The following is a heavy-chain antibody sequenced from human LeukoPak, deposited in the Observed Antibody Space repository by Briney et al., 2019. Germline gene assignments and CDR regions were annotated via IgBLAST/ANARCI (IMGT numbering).Heavy chain of an antibody. V-gene: IGHV3-21*01. CDR1: GFTFSSYS. Sequence: PGGSLRLSCAASGFTFSSYSMNWVRQAPGKGLEWVSSISSSSSYIYYADSVKGRFTISRDNAKNSLYLQMNSLRAEDTAIYYCASGRDWQKRHTPLDYWGQGTLVTVSS. D-gene: IGHD1-1*01. CDR3: ASGRDWQKRHTPLDY. CDR2: ISSSSSYI. J-gene: IGHJ4*02.